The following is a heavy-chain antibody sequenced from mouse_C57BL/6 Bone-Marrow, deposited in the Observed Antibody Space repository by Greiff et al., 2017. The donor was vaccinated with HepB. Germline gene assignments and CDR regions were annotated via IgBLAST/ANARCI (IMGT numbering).Heavy chain of an antibody. D-gene: IGHD2-1*01. Sequence: EVKLVESGGGLVKPGGSLKLSCAASGFTFSDYGMHWVRQAPEKGLEWVAYISSGSSTIYYADTVKGRFTISRDNAKNTLFLQMTSLRSEDTAMYYCARHGNPYYYAMDYWGQGTSVTVSS. CDR3: ARHGNPYYYAMDY. CDR1: GFTFSDYG. V-gene: IGHV5-17*01. J-gene: IGHJ4*01. CDR2: ISSGSSTI.